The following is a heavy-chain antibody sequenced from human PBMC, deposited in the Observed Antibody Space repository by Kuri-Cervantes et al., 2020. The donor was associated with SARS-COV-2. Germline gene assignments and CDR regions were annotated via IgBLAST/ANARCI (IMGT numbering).Heavy chain of an antibody. J-gene: IGHJ3*02. D-gene: IGHD3-3*01. V-gene: IGHV5-51*01. Sequence: IDWVRQMTGQGLEWMGIIYPGDSETTYRPSFQGQATISADKSISTAYLQWSSLKASDTAMYYCARHVGTIFGVVTAPDAFDIWGQGTMVTVSS. CDR3: ARHVGTIFGVVTAPDAFDI. CDR2: IYPGDSET.